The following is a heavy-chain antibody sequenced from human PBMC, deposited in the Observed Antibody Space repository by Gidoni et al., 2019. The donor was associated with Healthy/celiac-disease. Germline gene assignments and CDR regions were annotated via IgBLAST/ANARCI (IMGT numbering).Heavy chain of an antibody. CDR1: VGSISSYY. V-gene: IGHV4-59*12. J-gene: IGHJ6*03. D-gene: IGHD6-13*01. Sequence: QVQLQESGPGLVKPSETLSLTCTVSVGSISSYYWSWIRHPPGKGLEWIGYIYYSGSTNYNPSLKSRVTISVDTSKNQFSLKLSSVTAADTAVYYCAREIAAAGTRGAYYYYYMDVWGKGTTVTVSS. CDR2: IYYSGST. CDR3: AREIAAAGTRGAYYYYYMDV.